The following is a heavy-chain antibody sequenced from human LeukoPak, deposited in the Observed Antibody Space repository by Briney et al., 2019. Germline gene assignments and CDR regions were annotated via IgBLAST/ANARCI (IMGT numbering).Heavy chain of an antibody. CDR1: GGTFSSYA. J-gene: IGHJ4*02. V-gene: IGHV1-69*04. Sequence: SVKVSCKASGGTFSSYAISWVRQAPGQGLEWMGRIVPIPGIANYAQKFQGRVTITADKSTSTAYMELSSLRSEDTAVYYCARDNTDVDTAPFDYWGQGTLVTVSS. CDR2: IVPIPGIA. D-gene: IGHD5-18*01. CDR3: ARDNTDVDTAPFDY.